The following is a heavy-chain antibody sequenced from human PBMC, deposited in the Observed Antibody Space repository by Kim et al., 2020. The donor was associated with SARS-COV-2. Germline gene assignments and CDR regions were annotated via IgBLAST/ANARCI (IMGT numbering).Heavy chain of an antibody. D-gene: IGHD6-6*01. CDR3: AKERTWAGQQFVEYYFDS. CDR1: GFTFSSYA. CDR2: ISGSGGNT. J-gene: IGHJ4*02. Sequence: GGSLRLSCAASGFTFSSYAMTWVRQAPGKGLEWVSGISGSGGNTYYADSVKGRFTISRDNSKNTLHLQMNSLRAEDTAVYYCAKERTWAGQQFVEYYFDSWGQGTLVTVSS. V-gene: IGHV3-23*01.